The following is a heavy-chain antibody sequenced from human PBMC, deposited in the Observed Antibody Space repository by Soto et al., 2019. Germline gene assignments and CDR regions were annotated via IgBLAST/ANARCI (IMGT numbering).Heavy chain of an antibody. D-gene: IGHD6-13*01. Sequence: RLSCAASGFTFTRYWMSWVRQAPGKGLEWVANIKQDESEKYYVDSVKGRFTISRDNAKNSLYLQMNSLRAEDTAVYYCARGSSTWYFHNYGLDVWGQGTTVTVSS. V-gene: IGHV3-7*03. J-gene: IGHJ6*02. CDR2: IKQDESEK. CDR3: ARGSSTWYFHNYGLDV. CDR1: GFTFTRYW.